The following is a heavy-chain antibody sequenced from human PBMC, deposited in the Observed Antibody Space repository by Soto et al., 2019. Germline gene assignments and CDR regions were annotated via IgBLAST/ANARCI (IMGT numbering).Heavy chain of an antibody. Sequence: QVQLVQSGGEVKKPGASVKLSCTASGYTFPSYGISWVRQAPGQGLEWMGWISAYNGKTNYAQNVQGRVTMTTDTSTRTAYMDLRSLRSDDTAVYYWARGGDVNYYPGMDVWGQRTTVTVSS. J-gene: IGHJ6*02. CDR3: ARGGDVNYYPGMDV. CDR2: ISAYNGKT. D-gene: IGHD5-12*01. CDR1: GYTFPSYG. V-gene: IGHV1-18*01.